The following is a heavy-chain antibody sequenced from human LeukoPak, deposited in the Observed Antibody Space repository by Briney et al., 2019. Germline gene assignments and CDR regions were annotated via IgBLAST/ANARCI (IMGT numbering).Heavy chain of an antibody. J-gene: IGHJ4*02. CDR3: RSDYGFPTDY. CDR2: ISGSGGST. CDR1: GFTFSSYA. D-gene: IGHD4-17*01. V-gene: IGHV3-23*01. Sequence: PGGSLRLSCAASGFTFSSYAMSWVRQAPGKGLEWVSGISGSGGSTYYADSVKGRFTISRDNSKNTLYVQMNSLRAEDTAVYYCRSDYGFPTDYWGQGTLVTVPS.